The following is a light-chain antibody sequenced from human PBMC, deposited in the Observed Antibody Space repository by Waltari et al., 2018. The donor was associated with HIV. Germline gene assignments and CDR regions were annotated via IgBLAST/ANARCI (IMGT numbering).Light chain of an antibody. CDR3: AAWDDSLSGSNV. V-gene: IGLV1-47*01. CDR2: RND. Sequence: QSVLTQPPSASGTPGQRVTISCSGSSSNIGSNYVYWYHQLPGSAPKLLIYRNDQGPSGVPDRFSGSQSGTSASLAIGGLRSDDEGYYYCAAWDDSLSGSNVFGGGTKLTVL. CDR1: SSNIGSNY. J-gene: IGLJ2*01.